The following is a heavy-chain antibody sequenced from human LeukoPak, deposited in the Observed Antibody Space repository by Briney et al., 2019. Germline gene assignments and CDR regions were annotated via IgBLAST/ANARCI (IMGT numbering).Heavy chain of an antibody. CDR3: AREYCSATSCYKTIDY. CDR2: ISSNGGST. J-gene: IGHJ4*02. Sequence: GGSLRLSCAASGFTFSSNAMHWVRQAPGKGLEYVSAISSNGGSTYYANSVRGRFTISRDNSKNTLYLQMGSLRADDMAVYYCAREYCSATSCYKTIDYWGRGTLVTVSS. CDR1: GFTFSSNA. D-gene: IGHD2-2*02. V-gene: IGHV3-64*01.